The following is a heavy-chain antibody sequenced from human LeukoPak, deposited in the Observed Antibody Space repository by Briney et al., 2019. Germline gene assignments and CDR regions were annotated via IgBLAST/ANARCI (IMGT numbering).Heavy chain of an antibody. CDR1: GFTFSSYE. CDR2: IYSGGST. Sequence: PGGSLRLSWAASGFTFSSYEMNWVRQAPGKGLEWVSVIYSGGSTYYADSVKGRFTISRDNSKNTLYLQMNSLRAEDTAVYYCAKEFYSYSSSSLGAFDIWGQGTMVTVSS. J-gene: IGHJ3*02. V-gene: IGHV3-66*01. CDR3: AKEFYSYSSSSLGAFDI. D-gene: IGHD6-6*01.